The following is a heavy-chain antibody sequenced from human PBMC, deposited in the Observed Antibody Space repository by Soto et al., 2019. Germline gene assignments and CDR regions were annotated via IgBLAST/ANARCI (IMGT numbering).Heavy chain of an antibody. J-gene: IGHJ6*02. V-gene: IGHV4-31*02. D-gene: IGHD4-17*01. CDR3: AGAAVGLDYGDSPVICSTSHYYFVMNV. Sequence: SETLSLTCSVSGASIRNGGYSWSWIRQLPGKGLEWIGSIYDSGPTYYSPSLKSRITMSIDTSKNQFSLKLTSATAADTAIFFCAGAAVGLDYGDSPVICSTSHYYFVMNVWGPGTTVTVTS. CDR1: GASIRNGGYS. CDR2: IYDSGPT.